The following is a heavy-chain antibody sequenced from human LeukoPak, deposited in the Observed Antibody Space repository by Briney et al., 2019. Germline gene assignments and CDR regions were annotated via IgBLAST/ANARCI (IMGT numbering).Heavy chain of an antibody. Sequence: ASVKVSCKASGYTFTSYGINWVRQAPGQGLEWMGWISAYNGNTNYAQKLQGRVTMTTDTSTSTAYMELRSLRSDDTAVYYCARDEGNCSGGSCYSYGMDVWGQGTTVTVSS. V-gene: IGHV1-18*01. J-gene: IGHJ6*02. CDR2: ISAYNGNT. CDR1: GYTFTSYG. D-gene: IGHD2-15*01. CDR3: ARDEGNCSGGSCYSYGMDV.